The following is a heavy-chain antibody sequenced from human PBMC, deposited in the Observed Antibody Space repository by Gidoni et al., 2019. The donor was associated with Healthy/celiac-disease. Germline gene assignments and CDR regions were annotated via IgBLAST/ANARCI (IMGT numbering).Heavy chain of an antibody. CDR1: GFTFRTYA. J-gene: IGHJ3*02. CDR3: ARDEGEVGATNAFDI. CDR2: ISYDGNNK. Sequence: QVQLVESGGGVVQPGRSLRLSCAASGFTFRTYAMHWVRQAPGKGLEWVAIISYDGNNKYYADSVKGRFTISRDNSKNTLYLQMNSLRAEDTAVYYCARDEGEVGATNAFDIWGQGTMVTVSS. V-gene: IGHV3-30-3*01. D-gene: IGHD1-26*01.